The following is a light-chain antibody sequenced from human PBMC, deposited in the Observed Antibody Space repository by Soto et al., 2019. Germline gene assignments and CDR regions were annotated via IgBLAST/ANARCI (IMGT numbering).Light chain of an antibody. CDR1: SSDVGGYNF. V-gene: IGLV2-14*03. Sequence: QSAPTQPASVFVSPGQSITISCTGTSSDVGGYNFVFWYQQHPGKAPKLMIYEVINRPSGVSNRFSGSKSGDTASLTISALQPEHEADYYCSSYTTSSTVVFGTGTKVTVL. CDR2: EVI. J-gene: IGLJ1*01. CDR3: SSYTTSSTVV.